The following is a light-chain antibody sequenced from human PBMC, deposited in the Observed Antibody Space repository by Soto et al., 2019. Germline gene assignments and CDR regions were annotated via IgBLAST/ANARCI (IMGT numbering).Light chain of an antibody. V-gene: IGKV1-27*01. CDR2: AAS. J-gene: IGKJ1*01. CDR3: QQYNNWPRT. Sequence: DIQMTQSPPSLSASVGDRVTITCRASQGISNYLAWYQQKPGELPKLVIYAASILQTGVPSQFSGCGSGTDFTLTISRLEPEDFAVYYCQQYNNWPRTFGQGTKVDIK. CDR1: QGISNY.